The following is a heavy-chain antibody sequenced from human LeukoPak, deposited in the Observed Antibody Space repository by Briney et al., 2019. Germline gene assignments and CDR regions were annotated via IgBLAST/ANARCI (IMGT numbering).Heavy chain of an antibody. CDR3: AKFGSSGYCLDY. CDR2: ISGSGGGT. J-gene: IGHJ4*02. V-gene: IGHV3-23*01. D-gene: IGHD3-22*01. Sequence: GGSLRLSCAASGFTFSTYAMSWVRQAPGKGLEWVSAISGSGGGTYYADSVKGRFTISRDNSKNTLYLQMNSLRAEDTAVYYCAKFGSSGYCLDYWGQGTLVTVSS. CDR1: GFTFSTYA.